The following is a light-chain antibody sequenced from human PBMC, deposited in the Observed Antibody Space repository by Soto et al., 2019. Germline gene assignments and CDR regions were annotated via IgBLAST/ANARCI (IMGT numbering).Light chain of an antibody. CDR2: EVS. Sequence: QSVLTQPPSASGSPGQSVTNSCTGTSSDVGGYHYVSWYQQHPGKAPKLEIYEVSKGPSGVPDRFSGSKSDNTASLTVSGLQAEYEADYYCSSYAGSNLYVFGTGTKLTVL. V-gene: IGLV2-8*01. CDR1: SSDVGGYHY. CDR3: SSYAGSNLYV. J-gene: IGLJ1*01.